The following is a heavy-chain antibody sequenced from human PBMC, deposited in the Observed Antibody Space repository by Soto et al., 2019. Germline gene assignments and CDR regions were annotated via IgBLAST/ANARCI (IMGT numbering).Heavy chain of an antibody. CDR2: INYSGST. J-gene: IGHJ5*02. V-gene: IGHV4-61*08. CDR1: GGSISSGGYY. CDR3: ARQRALWQSPWFDP. Sequence: SETLSLTCAVSGGSISSGGYYWSWIRQPPGKGLEWIGYINYSGSTNYNPSLKSRVTISVDTSRNQVSLKLSSVTATDTAVYYCARQRALWQSPWFDPWGQGTLVTVAS. D-gene: IGHD2-21*01.